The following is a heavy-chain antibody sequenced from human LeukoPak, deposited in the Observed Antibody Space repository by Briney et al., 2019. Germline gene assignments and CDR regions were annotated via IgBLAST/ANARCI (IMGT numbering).Heavy chain of an antibody. V-gene: IGHV3-7*03. CDR3: VREDRSCYYH. Sequence: GGSLRLSCVASGFSFSRYWMAWVRQTPGKGREWVANMDLDGREKYYVDSVKGRFTISRDNAKNSMYVQLSSLGGEDTAVYYCVREDRSCYYHWGQGTLVTVSS. CDR1: GFSFSRYW. CDR2: MDLDGREK. D-gene: IGHD2-15*01. J-gene: IGHJ4*02.